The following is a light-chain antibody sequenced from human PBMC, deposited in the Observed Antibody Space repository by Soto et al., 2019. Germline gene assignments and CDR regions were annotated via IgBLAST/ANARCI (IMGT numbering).Light chain of an antibody. V-gene: IGKV1-33*01. CDR1: QDIGDS. CDR2: RAS. CDR3: QQFANFPLT. Sequence: DLQMTQSASSLSASLGDRVTITCRASQDIGDSLNWYQHKPDRAPRLLIYRASSLEAGVPSRFSASRSGTEFTVTISSLQPDDFATYYCQQFANFPLTFGGGTKVDMK. J-gene: IGKJ4*01.